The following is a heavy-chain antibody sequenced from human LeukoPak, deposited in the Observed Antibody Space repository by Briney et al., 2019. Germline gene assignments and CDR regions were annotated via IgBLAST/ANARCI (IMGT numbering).Heavy chain of an antibody. CDR3: ARVSFIVGDAFDI. J-gene: IGHJ3*02. CDR1: GGSISSNGYY. D-gene: IGHD3-16*02. Sequence: SETLSLTCTASGGSISSNGYYWAWFRQPPGKGLEWIGYIYYSGSTNYNPSLKSRVTISVDTSKNQFSLKLSSVTAADTAVYYCARVSFIVGDAFDIWGQGTMVTVSS. V-gene: IGHV4-61*05. CDR2: IYYSGST.